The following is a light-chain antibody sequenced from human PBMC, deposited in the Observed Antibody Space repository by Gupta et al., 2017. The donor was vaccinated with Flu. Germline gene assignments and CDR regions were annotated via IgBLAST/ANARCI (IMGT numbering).Light chain of an antibody. J-gene: IGKJ1*01. Sequence: DIQMTQSPLSLSASVGDRVTITCRASQTVSSYLNWYQQKPGEAPKLLIYTASSLQSGVPSRFSGSGSGTDFTLTISSLQVEDFATYYRQQSYSSPRTFGPGTKVEIK. CDR1: QTVSSY. V-gene: IGKV1-39*01. CDR2: TAS. CDR3: QQSYSSPRT.